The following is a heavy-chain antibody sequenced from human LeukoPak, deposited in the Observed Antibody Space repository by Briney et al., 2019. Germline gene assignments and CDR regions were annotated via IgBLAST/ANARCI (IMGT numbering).Heavy chain of an antibody. Sequence: QTGGSLRLSCAASEFTFSIYAVSWVRQAPGKGLEWVSSITSRGEGTWYAGSVKGRFTISRDNSKNTLYLQMNSLRAEDTAVYYCTRDRPNYYGSDGHYYRRNGDYWGQGTPVTVSS. V-gene: IGHV3-23*01. CDR1: EFTFSIYA. CDR3: TRDRPNYYGSDGHYYRRNGDY. CDR2: ITSRGEGT. J-gene: IGHJ4*02. D-gene: IGHD3-22*01.